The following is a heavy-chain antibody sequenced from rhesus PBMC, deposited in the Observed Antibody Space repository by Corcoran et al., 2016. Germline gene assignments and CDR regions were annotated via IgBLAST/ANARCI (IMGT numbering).Heavy chain of an antibody. CDR1: GYSISSRDG. CDR2: VGGIRRST. D-gene: IGHD6-43*01. Sequence: VRLQESVHGLVKPEETLSLTCAVSGYSISSRDGWYVIRPPPGQVLGWIGYVGGIRRSTNYNPSLKSRVTIAKDPSENQFSLKLISVTAADTAGYYCARGHSGWYSSSNRAFDYGGQGVLVTVSS. CDR3: ARGHSGWYSSSNRAFDY. J-gene: IGHJ4*01. V-gene: IGHV4-127*01.